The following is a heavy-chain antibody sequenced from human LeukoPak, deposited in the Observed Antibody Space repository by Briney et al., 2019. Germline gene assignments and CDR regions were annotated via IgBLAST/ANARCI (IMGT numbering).Heavy chain of an antibody. V-gene: IGHV1-2*02. Sequence: ASVKVSCKASGYTFTGYYMHWVRQAPGQGLEWMGWINPNSGGTNYAPKFQGRVTMTRDTATSTVYMELSSLRSEDTAVYYCVRDGEVIIKPAASFPHDAFDIWGQGTMVIVSS. J-gene: IGHJ3*02. CDR3: VRDGEVIIKPAASFPHDAFDI. CDR2: INPNSGGT. D-gene: IGHD3-10*01. CDR1: GYTFTGYY.